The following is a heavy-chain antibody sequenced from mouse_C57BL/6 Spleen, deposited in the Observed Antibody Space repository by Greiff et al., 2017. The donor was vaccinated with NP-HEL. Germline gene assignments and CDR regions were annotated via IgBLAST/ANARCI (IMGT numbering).Heavy chain of an antibody. D-gene: IGHD1-1*01. CDR2: INPNNGGT. CDR3: ARSRGYGSLDY. J-gene: IGHJ2*01. V-gene: IGHV1-26*01. CDR1: GYTFTDYY. Sequence: EVQLQQSGPELVKPGASVKVSCKASGYTFTDYYMNWVKQSHGKSLEWIGDINPNNGGTSYNQKFKGKATLTVDKSSSTAYMELRSLTSEDSAVYYCARSRGYGSLDYWGQGTTLTVSS.